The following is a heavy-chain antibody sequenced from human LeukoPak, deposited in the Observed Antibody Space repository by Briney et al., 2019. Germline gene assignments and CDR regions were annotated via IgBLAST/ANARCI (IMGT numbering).Heavy chain of an antibody. J-gene: IGHJ6*02. CDR3: ATGHVATTGGMDV. Sequence: GGSLRLSCTDSGFILSNFGMAWVRQAPGRGLDWVSAISANGENTYYADSVKGRFTISRDNAKNSLYLQMNSLRSEDTAVYYCATGHVATTGGMDVWGQGTTVTVSS. CDR1: GFILSNFG. V-gene: IGHV3-23*01. CDR2: ISANGENT. D-gene: IGHD5-12*01.